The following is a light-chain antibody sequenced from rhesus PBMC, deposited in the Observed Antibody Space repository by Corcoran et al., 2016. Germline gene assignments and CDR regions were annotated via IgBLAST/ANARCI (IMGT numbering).Light chain of an antibody. J-gene: IGKJ2*01. CDR3: QHGYGTPYS. CDR1: ENVNNY. V-gene: IGKV1-74*01. Sequence: DIQMTQSPSSLSASVGDRVTITCRASENVNNYLNWYQQKPGKAPKLLIYKASPLQSGVPSRFSGIGSGTDYTFPIRSLQPVDVATYSCQHGYGTPYSFGQGTKVEIK. CDR2: KAS.